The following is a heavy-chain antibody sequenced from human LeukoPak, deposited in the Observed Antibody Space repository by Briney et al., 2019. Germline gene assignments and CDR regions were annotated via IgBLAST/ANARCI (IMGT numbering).Heavy chain of an antibody. V-gene: IGHV3-21*01. CDR2: ISNGSSHI. J-gene: IGHJ4*02. CDR3: ARVLEAASFDY. D-gene: IGHD6-13*01. CDR1: GFTFNSYS. Sequence: KSGGSLRLSCAASGFTFNSYSMNWVRQAPGKGLEWVSSISNGSSHIYYADSVKGRFTMSRDNAKNSLYLQMNSLRADDTAVYYCARVLEAASFDYWGQGSPVTVSS.